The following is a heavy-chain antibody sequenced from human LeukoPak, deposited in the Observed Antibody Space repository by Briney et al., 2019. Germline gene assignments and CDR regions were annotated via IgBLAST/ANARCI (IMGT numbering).Heavy chain of an antibody. Sequence: SETLSLTCTVSGGSVSSYFWSWIRQPPGKGLEWIGYVYYSGSTNYNPSLKSRVTISVDTSKTQFSLRLSSVTAADTAVYYCARGIYCSSTSCQGEFDYWDQGTLVTVSS. CDR2: VYYSGST. D-gene: IGHD2-2*01. V-gene: IGHV4-59*08. CDR3: ARGIYCSSTSCQGEFDY. CDR1: GGSVSSYF. J-gene: IGHJ4*02.